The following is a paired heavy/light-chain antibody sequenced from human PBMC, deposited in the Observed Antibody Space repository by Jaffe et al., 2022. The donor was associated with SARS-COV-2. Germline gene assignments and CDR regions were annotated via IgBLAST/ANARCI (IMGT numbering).Heavy chain of an antibody. CDR2: IYLINSDT. V-gene: IGHV5-51*01. CDR3: ATTPHGSTSWGY. Sequence: EVQLVQSGAEMKKPGDFLRISCKGSGYSFTNHWIGWVRQMPGGGLEWMGIIYLINSDTTYRPSFQGQVTISADKSINTAYLEWSSLKASDSAMYYCATTPHGSTSWGYWGQGTLVTVSS. CDR1: GYSFTNHW. D-gene: IGHD6-13*01. J-gene: IGHJ4*02.
Light chain of an antibody. CDR1: SSDVGGYNS. J-gene: IGLJ1*01. CDR2: DVS. V-gene: IGLV2-14*01. Sequence: QSALTQPASVSGSPGQSVTISCTGTSSDVGGYNSVSWYQQHPGKVPKLMIYDVSNRPSGVSNRFSGSKSGNTASLTISGLQAEDEADYYCCSHVTGNTYVFGTGTEVSVL. CDR3: CSHVTGNTYV.